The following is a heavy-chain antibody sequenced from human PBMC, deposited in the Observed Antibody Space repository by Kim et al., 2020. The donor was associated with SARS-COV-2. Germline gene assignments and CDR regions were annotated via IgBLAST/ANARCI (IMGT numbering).Heavy chain of an antibody. CDR1: GGSISSYY. V-gene: IGHV4-59*01. CDR2: IYYSGST. CDR3: ARGVLITIFGVVREFDY. Sequence: SETLSLTCTVSGGSISSYYWSWIRQPPGKGLEWIGYIYYSGSTNYNPSLKSRVTISVDTSKNQFSLKLSSVTAADTAVYYCARGVLITIFGVVREFDYWGQGPWSPSPQ. J-gene: IGHJ4*02. D-gene: IGHD3-3*01.